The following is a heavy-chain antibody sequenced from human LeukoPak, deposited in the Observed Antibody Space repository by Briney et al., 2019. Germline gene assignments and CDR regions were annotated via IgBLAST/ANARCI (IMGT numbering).Heavy chain of an antibody. J-gene: IGHJ3*01. CDR3: AGVRWNDGDAFDV. CDR2: IYYSGST. CDR1: GGSVSSGSYY. Sequence: PSETLSLACTVSGGSVSSGSYYWSWIRQPPGKGLEWIGYIYYSGSTNYNPSLKRRVTISVDTSKNQFSLKLSSVTAADTAVYYCAGVRWNDGDAFDVWGQGTMVTVSS. V-gene: IGHV4-61*01. D-gene: IGHD1-1*01.